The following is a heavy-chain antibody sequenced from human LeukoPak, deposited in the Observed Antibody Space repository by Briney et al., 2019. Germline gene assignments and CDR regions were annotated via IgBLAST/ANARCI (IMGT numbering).Heavy chain of an antibody. CDR1: GYTFTGYY. Sequence: ASVKVPCKASGYTFTGYYMHWVRQAPGQGLEWMGWINPNSGGTNYAQKFQGRVTMTRDTSISTAYMELSRLRSDDTAVYYCAREVVVVVAATFYWFDPWGQGTLVTVSS. CDR2: INPNSGGT. CDR3: AREVVVVVAATFYWFDP. J-gene: IGHJ5*02. V-gene: IGHV1-2*02. D-gene: IGHD2-15*01.